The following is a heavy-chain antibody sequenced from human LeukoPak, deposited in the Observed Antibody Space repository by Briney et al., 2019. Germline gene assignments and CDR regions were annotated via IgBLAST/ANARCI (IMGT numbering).Heavy chain of an antibody. J-gene: IGHJ6*03. V-gene: IGHV3-21*01. Sequence: GGSLRLSCATSGFTFSSYSMTWVRQAPGKGLDWVSSINSYSSDIYYADSVKGRFTISRDNSKNTLYLQMNSLRAEDTAVYYCAKDPTSPITMVRGAYYYYMDVWGKGTTVTISS. CDR2: INSYSSDI. CDR1: GFTFSSYS. D-gene: IGHD3-10*01. CDR3: AKDPTSPITMVRGAYYYYMDV.